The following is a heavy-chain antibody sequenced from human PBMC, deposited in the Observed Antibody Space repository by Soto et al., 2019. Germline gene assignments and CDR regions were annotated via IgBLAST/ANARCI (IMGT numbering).Heavy chain of an antibody. CDR3: AKADGEQWLLPHLDK. V-gene: IGHV3-23*01. Sequence: AMSWVRQAPGEGLEWVSGISCCGGSTSYADSVKGRFSIARDDSTNTLSLQMNNLRVEDTAQYYCAKADGEQWLLPHLDKWGQGTLVTVSS. CDR2: ISCCGGST. J-gene: IGHJ4*02. CDR1: A. D-gene: IGHD6-19*01.